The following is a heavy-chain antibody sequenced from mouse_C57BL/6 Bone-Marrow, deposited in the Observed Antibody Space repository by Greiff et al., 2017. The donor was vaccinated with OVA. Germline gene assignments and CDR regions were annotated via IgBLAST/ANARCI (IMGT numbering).Heavy chain of an antibody. CDR1: GFSLTSYG. V-gene: IGHV2-2*01. CDR2: IWSGGST. Sequence: VKLMESGPGLVQPSQSLSITCTVSGFSLTSYGVHWVRQSPGKGLEWLGVIWSGGSTDYNAAFISRLSISKDNSKSQVFLKMNSLQADDTAIYYCASSPGDYDFDYWGQGTTLTVSS. D-gene: IGHD2-4*01. CDR3: ASSPGDYDFDY. J-gene: IGHJ2*01.